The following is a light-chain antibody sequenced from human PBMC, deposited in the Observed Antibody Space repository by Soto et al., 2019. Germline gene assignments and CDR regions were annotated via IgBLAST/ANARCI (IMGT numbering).Light chain of an antibody. CDR3: QSYDSRVSKVV. Sequence: QAVVTQPPSVSGAPGQRVTISCTGSSSNIGAGYDVHWYQQLPGTAPKLLISGNNNRPSGVPDRFSGSKSGTSASLAITGLQAEDEADYYCQSYDSRVSKVVFGGGTKLTVL. V-gene: IGLV1-40*01. CDR1: SSNIGAGYD. CDR2: GNN. J-gene: IGLJ2*01.